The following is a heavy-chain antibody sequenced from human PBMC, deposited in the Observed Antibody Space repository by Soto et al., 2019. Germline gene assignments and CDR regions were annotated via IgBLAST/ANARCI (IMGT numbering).Heavy chain of an antibody. CDR3: ATQEVGGSYVYTFDS. CDR2: IYYSGST. CDR1: GGSISSSSYY. J-gene: IGHJ5*01. D-gene: IGHD1-26*01. V-gene: IGHV4-39*02. Sequence: SETLSLTCTVSGGSISSSSYYWGWIRQPPGKGLEWIGSIYYSGSTYYNPSLKSRVTISVDTSKNHFSLKLSSVTAADTAVYYCATQEVGGSYVYTFDSWGQGTLVTVSS.